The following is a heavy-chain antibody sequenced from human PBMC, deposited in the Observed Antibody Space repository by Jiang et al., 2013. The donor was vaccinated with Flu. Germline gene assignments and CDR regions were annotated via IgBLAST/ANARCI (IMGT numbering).Heavy chain of an antibody. D-gene: IGHD3-22*01. J-gene: IGHJ6*04. Sequence: QTLSLTCAISGDSVSSNSAAWNWIRQSPSRGLEWLGRTYYRSKWYNDYAVSVKSRITINPDTSKNQFSLQLNSVTPEDTAVYYCARVVVVRDYYYYGMDVWGKGTTVTVSS. V-gene: IGHV6-1*01. CDR2: TYYRSKWYN. CDR1: GDSVSSNSAA. CDR3: ARVVVVRDYYYYGMDV.